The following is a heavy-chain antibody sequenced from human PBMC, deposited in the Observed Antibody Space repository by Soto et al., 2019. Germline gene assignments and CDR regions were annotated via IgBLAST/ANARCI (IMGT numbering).Heavy chain of an antibody. Sequence: GGSLRLSCAASGFTFSSYGMHWVRQAPGKGLEWVAVISYDGSNKYYADYVKGRFTNSRDNSKNTLYLQMNNLKAEDTAVYNCANDFILGATVVHYYYYGMDVWGQGTTVTVSS. D-gene: IGHD1-26*01. CDR3: ANDFILGATVVHYYYYGMDV. CDR1: GFTFSSYG. V-gene: IGHV3-30*18. CDR2: ISYDGSNK. J-gene: IGHJ6*02.